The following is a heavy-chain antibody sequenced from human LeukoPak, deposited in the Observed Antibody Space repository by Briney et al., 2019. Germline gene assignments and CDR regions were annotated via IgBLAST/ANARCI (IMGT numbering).Heavy chain of an antibody. CDR3: AKEGYCSGGSCYSLDY. CDR1: GFTFSSYG. CDR2: ISYDGSNK. D-gene: IGHD2-15*01. J-gene: IGHJ4*02. V-gene: IGHV3-30*18. Sequence: GGSLRLSCAASGFTFSSYGMHWVRQAPGKGLEWVAVISYDGSNKYYADSAKGRFTISRDNSKNTLYLQMNSLRAEDTAVYYCAKEGYCSGGSCYSLDYWGQGTLVTVSS.